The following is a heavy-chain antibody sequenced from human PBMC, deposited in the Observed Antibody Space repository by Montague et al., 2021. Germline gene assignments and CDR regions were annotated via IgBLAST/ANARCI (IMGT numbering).Heavy chain of an antibody. V-gene: IGHV3-53*01. CDR2: IYSGGNI. Sequence: SLRLSCAVSGFTVSNNYMSWIRQAPGKGLEWASLIYSGGNIYYVDSVKGRFTISRDSSRNTLYLQMNSLRTEDTAVYYCANHPGGGGYWGQGTLVTVSS. CDR1: GFTVSNNY. J-gene: IGHJ4*02. CDR3: ANHPGGGGY. D-gene: IGHD3-16*01.